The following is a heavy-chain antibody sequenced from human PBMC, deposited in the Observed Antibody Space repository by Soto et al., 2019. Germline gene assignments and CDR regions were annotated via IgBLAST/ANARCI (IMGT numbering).Heavy chain of an antibody. V-gene: IGHV3-9*01. CDR3: AKDFRKVGYCSTTSCTYYYMDV. Sequence: GGSLRLSCAASGFTFDDYAMHWVRQAPGKGLEWVSGISWSSANIGYADSVKGRFTISRDNAKNSLYLQMNSLRAEDTALYYCAKDFRKVGYCSTTSCTYYYMDVWGKGTTVTVAS. D-gene: IGHD2-2*01. J-gene: IGHJ6*03. CDR2: ISWSSANI. CDR1: GFTFDDYA.